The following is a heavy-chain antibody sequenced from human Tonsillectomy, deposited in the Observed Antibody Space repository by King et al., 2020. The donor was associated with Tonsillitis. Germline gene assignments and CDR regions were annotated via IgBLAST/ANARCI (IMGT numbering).Heavy chain of an antibody. CDR1: GGSFSVYY. D-gene: IGHD2-2*01. J-gene: IGHJ5*02. Sequence: VQLQQWGAGLLKPSETLSLTCAVSGGSFSVYYWSWILQPPGKGLEWIGEIKHSGSTNYNPSLKSLVTLSVDTAKNPFSLKLSSVTAADTAVYYCARQGCSSTSCYEAWFDPWGQGTLVTVSS. CDR3: ARQGCSSTSCYEAWFDP. V-gene: IGHV4-34*01. CDR2: IKHSGST.